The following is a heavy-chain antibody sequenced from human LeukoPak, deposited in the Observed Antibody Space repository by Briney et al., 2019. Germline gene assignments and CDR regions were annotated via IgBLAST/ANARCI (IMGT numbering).Heavy chain of an antibody. CDR2: ISSSSSYI. CDR1: GFTFSSYS. Sequence: GGSLRLSCAASGFTFSSYSMNWVRQAPGKGLEWVSSISSSSSYIYYADSVKGRFTISRDNAKNSLYLQMNSLRAEDTAVYYCARDLGIVVVDDAFDIWGQGTMVTVSS. V-gene: IGHV3-21*01. J-gene: IGHJ3*02. CDR3: ARDLGIVVVDDAFDI. D-gene: IGHD3-22*01.